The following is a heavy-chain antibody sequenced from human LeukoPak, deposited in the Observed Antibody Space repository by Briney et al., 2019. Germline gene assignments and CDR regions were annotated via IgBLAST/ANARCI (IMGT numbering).Heavy chain of an antibody. CDR1: GYTFTGYY. Sequence: ASVKVSCKASGYTFTGYYMHWVRQAPGQGLEWMGWINPNSGGTNYAQKFQGRVTMTRDMSTSTVYMELSSLRSEDTAVYYCAGERIGRGYSYGKYNWFDPWGQGTLVTVSS. CDR2: INPNSGGT. D-gene: IGHD5-18*01. V-gene: IGHV1-2*02. CDR3: AGERIGRGYSYGKYNWFDP. J-gene: IGHJ5*02.